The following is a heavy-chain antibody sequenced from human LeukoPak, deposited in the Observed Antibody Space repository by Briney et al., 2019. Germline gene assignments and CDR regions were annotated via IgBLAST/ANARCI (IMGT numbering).Heavy chain of an antibody. CDR3: AKGDIVVVYDY. CDR1: GSSFDAYG. Sequence: GGSLRLSCAASGSSFDAYGMSWVRQAPGKGLEWVSAISGSGGSTYYADSVKGRFTISRDNSKNTLYLQMNSLRAEDTAVYYCAKGDIVVVYDYWGQGTLVTVSS. CDR2: ISGSGGST. J-gene: IGHJ4*02. D-gene: IGHD3-22*01. V-gene: IGHV3-23*01.